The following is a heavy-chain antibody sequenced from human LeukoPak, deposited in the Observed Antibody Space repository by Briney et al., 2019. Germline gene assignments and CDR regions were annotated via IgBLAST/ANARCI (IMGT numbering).Heavy chain of an antibody. CDR3: ARVPSGDAFDI. J-gene: IGHJ3*02. Sequence: PGGSLRLSCAASGFTVSSNYMSWVRQAPGKGLEWVSVIYSGGSTYYADSVKGRFTISRDNSKNTLYLQMNSLRAEDTAVYYCARVPSGDAFDIWGQGTMVTVSS. CDR2: IYSGGST. CDR1: GFTVSSNY. V-gene: IGHV3-66*01. D-gene: IGHD2-2*01.